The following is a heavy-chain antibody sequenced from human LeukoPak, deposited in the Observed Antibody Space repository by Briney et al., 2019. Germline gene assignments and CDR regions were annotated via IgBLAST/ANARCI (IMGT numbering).Heavy chain of an antibody. V-gene: IGHV6-1*01. CDR1: GDSVSSNSAA. CDR2: TYYRSKWKY. D-gene: IGHD1/OR15-1a*01. CDR3: AREENSSRNTAFDI. J-gene: IGHJ3*02. Sequence: SQPLSLTCAISGDSVSSNSAAWNWIRQSPSKGLEWLGRTYYRSKWKYDYSASVKSRLTINPDTSKNQFSLHLNSVTPDDTAVYYCAREENSSRNTAFDIWGQGTVVTVSS.